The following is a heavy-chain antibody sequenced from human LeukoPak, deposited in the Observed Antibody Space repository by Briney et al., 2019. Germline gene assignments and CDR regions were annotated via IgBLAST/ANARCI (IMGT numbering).Heavy chain of an antibody. CDR2: ISCSGSTI. CDR1: GFTLRSYE. V-gene: IGHV3-48*03. J-gene: IGHJ4*02. Sequence: GSLRLSCAASGFTLRSYEMNWVRPAPGKGLEWGSYISCSGSTIYYADSVKGRFTISRDNAKNSLYLQMNSLRAEDTAVYYCARDHRHYDILTGSHKYFDYWGQGTLVTVSS. D-gene: IGHD3-9*01. CDR3: ARDHRHYDILTGSHKYFDY.